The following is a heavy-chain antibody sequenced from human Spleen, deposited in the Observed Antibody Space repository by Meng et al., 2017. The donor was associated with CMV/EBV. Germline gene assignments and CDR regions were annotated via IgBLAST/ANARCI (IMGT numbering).Heavy chain of an antibody. CDR3: ATWLVPDY. V-gene: IGHV1-2*02. D-gene: IGHD6-6*01. CDR1: GYTFTNYG. Sequence: ASVKVSCKASGYTFTNYGITWVRQAPGQGLEWMGWINPNSGGTNYAQKFQGRVTMTRDTSISTAYMELSRLRSDDTAVYYCATWLVPDYWGQGTLVTSPQ. CDR2: INPNSGGT. J-gene: IGHJ4*02.